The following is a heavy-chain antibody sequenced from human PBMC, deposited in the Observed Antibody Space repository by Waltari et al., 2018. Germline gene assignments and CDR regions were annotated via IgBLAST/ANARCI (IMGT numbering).Heavy chain of an antibody. Sequence: QVQLVESGGGVVQPGRSLRLSCAASGFTFSTYGMHWVRQAPGNGLECMAVVSDAGTIKKYADSVKGRFTISRDNFQNTLYLQMDSLRPEDTAVYYCGKEYHSRGYHSFLDYWGQGTLVTVSS. CDR2: VSDAGTIK. D-gene: IGHD3-22*01. J-gene: IGHJ4*02. CDR3: GKEYHSRGYHSFLDY. CDR1: GFTFSTYG. V-gene: IGHV3-30*18.